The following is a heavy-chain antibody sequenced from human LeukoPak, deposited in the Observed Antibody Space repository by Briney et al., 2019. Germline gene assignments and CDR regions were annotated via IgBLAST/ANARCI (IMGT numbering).Heavy chain of an antibody. D-gene: IGHD3-3*01. V-gene: IGHV4-59*01. CDR1: GGSISSYY. Sequence: SETLSLTCTVSGGSISSYYWSWIRQPPGKGLEWIGYIYYSGSTNYNPSLKSRVTISVDTSKNQFSLKLSSVTAVDTAVYYCARGTYYDFWSGYNYMDVWGKGTTVTVSS. J-gene: IGHJ6*03. CDR3: ARGTYYDFWSGYNYMDV. CDR2: IYYSGST.